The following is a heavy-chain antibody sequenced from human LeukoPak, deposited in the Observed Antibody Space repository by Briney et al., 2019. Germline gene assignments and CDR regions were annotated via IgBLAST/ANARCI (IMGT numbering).Heavy chain of an antibody. V-gene: IGHV1-2*02. D-gene: IGHD4/OR15-4a*01. CDR3: AREGPLYGASMGV. CDR1: GYTFTGYY. CDR2: INPNSGGT. J-gene: IGHJ4*02. Sequence: ASVTVSCKASGYTFTGYYMHWVRQAPGQGLEWMGWINPNSGGTNYAQKFQGRVTMTRDTSISTAYMELSRLRSDDTAVYYCAREGPLYGASMGVWGQGTLVTVSS.